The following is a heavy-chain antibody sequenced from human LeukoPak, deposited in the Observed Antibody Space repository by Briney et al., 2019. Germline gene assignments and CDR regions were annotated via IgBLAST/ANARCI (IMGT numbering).Heavy chain of an antibody. D-gene: IGHD6-13*01. J-gene: IGHJ4*02. CDR1: GYTFTSYG. CDR2: ISAYNGNT. Sequence: EASVKVSCKASGYTFTSYGISWVRQAPGQGLEWMGWISAYNGNTNYAQKLQGRVTMTTDTSTSTAYMELRSLRSDDTAVYYCARAVGIAAASSFDYWGQGTLITVSS. V-gene: IGHV1-18*01. CDR3: ARAVGIAAASSFDY.